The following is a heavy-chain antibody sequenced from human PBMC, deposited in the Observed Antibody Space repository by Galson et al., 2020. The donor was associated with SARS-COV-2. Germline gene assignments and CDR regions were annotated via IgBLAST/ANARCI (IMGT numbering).Heavy chain of an antibody. CDR1: GGSISSYY. D-gene: IGHD3-22*01. CDR3: ARGGYYYDSSGYAGPRHPFDY. Sequence: SETLSLTCTVSGGSISSYYWSWIRQPPGKGLEWIGYIYYSGSTNSNPSLKSRVTISVDTSKNQFSLKLSSVTAADTAVYYCARGGYYYDSSGYAGPRHPFDYWGQGTLVTVSS. V-gene: IGHV4-59*01. J-gene: IGHJ4*02. CDR2: IYYSGST.